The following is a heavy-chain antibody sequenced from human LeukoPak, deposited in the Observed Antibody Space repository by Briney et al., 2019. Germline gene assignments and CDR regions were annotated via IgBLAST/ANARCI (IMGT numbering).Heavy chain of an antibody. CDR2: INPRGGST. D-gene: IGHD3-22*01. J-gene: IGHJ4*02. CDR1: GYTFTSYY. V-gene: IGHV1-46*01. CDR3: ARGDYYDSSGYDEGFDY. Sequence: ASVKVSCKASGYTFTSYYMHWVRQAPGQGLEWMGIINPRGGSTSYAQKFQGRVTMTRDTSTSTVYMELSSLRSEDTAVHYCARGDYYDSSGYDEGFDYWGQGTLVTVSS.